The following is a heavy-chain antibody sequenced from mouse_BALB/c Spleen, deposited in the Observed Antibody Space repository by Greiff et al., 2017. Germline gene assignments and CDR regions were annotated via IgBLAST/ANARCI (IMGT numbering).Heavy chain of an antibody. CDR1: GFTFSSFG. J-gene: IGHJ4*01. CDR3: ARERAYYRYDGGYAMDY. V-gene: IGHV5-17*02. D-gene: IGHD2-14*01. CDR2: ISSGSSTI. Sequence: EVQGVESGGGLVQPGGSRKLSCAASGFTFSSFGMHWVRQAPEKGLEWVAYISSGSSTIYYADTVKGRFTISRDNPKNTLFLQMTSLRSEDTAMYYCARERAYYRYDGGYAMDYWGQGTSVTVSS.